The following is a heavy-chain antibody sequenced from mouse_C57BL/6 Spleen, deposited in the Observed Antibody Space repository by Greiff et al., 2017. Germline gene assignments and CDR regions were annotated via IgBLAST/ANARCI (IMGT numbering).Heavy chain of an antibody. CDR3: AFITTVVEALY. CDR1: GYSITSGYY. J-gene: IGHJ2*01. V-gene: IGHV3-6*01. CDR2: ISYDGSN. D-gene: IGHD1-1*01. Sequence: EVQLQESGPGLVKPSQSLSLTCSVTGYSITSGYYWNWIRQFPGNKLEWMGYISYDGSNNYNPSLKNRISITRDTSKNQFFLKLNSVTTEDTATYYCAFITTVVEALYWGQGTTLTVSS.